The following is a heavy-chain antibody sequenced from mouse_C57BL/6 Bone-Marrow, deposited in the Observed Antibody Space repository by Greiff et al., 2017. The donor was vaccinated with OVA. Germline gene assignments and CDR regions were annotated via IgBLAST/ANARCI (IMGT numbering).Heavy chain of an antibody. CDR2: IYPGSGST. J-gene: IGHJ3*01. CDR1: GYTFTSYW. CDR3: ARCGYYLAWFAY. D-gene: IGHD2-3*01. V-gene: IGHV1-55*01. Sequence: VQLQQPGAELVKPGASVKMSCKASGYTFTSYWITWVKQRPGQGLEWIGDIYPGSGSTNYNEKFKSKATLTVDTSSSTAYMQLSSLTSEDSAVYDCARCGYYLAWFAYWGQGTLVTVSA.